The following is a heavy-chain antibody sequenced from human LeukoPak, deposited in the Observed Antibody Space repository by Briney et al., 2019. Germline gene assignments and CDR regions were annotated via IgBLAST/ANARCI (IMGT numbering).Heavy chain of an antibody. CDR1: GGSFSGYY. Sequence: SETLSLTCAVYGGSFSGYYWSWIRQPPGKGLEWIGEINHSGSTNYNPSLKSRVTISVDTSKNQFSLQLNSVTPEDTAVYYCARSVEEQPFDYWGQGTLVTVSS. J-gene: IGHJ4*02. CDR2: INHSGST. D-gene: IGHD6-13*01. V-gene: IGHV4-34*01. CDR3: ARSVEEQPFDY.